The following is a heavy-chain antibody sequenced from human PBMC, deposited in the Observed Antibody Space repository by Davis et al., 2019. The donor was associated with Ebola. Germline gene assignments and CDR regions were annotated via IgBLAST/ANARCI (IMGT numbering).Heavy chain of an antibody. D-gene: IGHD3-3*01. J-gene: IGHJ4*02. Sequence: SETLSLTCTVSGGSISSGGYYWSWIRQHPGKGLEWIGYIYYSGSTSYNPSLKSRVTISVDTSKNQFSLKLSSVTAADTAVYYCARATYYDFWSGYSPLDYWGQGTLVTVAS. V-gene: IGHV4-31*03. CDR3: ARATYYDFWSGYSPLDY. CDR2: IYYSGST. CDR1: GGSISSGGYY.